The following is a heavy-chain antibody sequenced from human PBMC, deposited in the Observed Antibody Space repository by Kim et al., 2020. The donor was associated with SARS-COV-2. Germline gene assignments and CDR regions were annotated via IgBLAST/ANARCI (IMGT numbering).Heavy chain of an antibody. CDR3: ARGVGMGGLYWYCAL. V-gene: IGHV1-69*13. J-gene: IGHJ2*01. CDR1: GATVTSFA. Sequence: SVKVSCEASGATVTSFAISWVRQAPGQGLEWMGAIIPMYGTTYYAQKFQDRVTFTADEGTSTVYMELRSLRPEDTAIFYCARGVGMGGLYWYCALWGRGTLVPVSS. CDR2: IIPMYGTT. D-gene: IGHD7-27*01.